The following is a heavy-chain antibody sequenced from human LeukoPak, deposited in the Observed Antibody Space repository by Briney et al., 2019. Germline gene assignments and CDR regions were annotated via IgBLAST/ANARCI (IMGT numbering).Heavy chain of an antibody. D-gene: IGHD1-26*01. CDR3: TRGTGIVGATVEY. J-gene: IGHJ4*02. Sequence: GGSLRLSCAASGFTFSGSAMHWVRQASGKGLEWVGRIRSKANSYATACAASVKGRFTISRDDSKNTAYLQMNSLKTEDTAVYYCTRGTGIVGATVEYWGQGTLVTVSS. V-gene: IGHV3-73*01. CDR1: GFTFSGSA. CDR2: IRSKANSYAT.